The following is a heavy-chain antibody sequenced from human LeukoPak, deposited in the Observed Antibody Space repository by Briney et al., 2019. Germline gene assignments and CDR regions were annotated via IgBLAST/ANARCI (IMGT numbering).Heavy chain of an antibody. CDR1: GYSFSDYG. Sequence: PGGSLRLSCAASGYSFSDYGMHWVPQAPGKGLEWVALISSDEFNEYYADSVRGRFTISRDTSKNTLYLQINSLKTEDTAIYYCARYSNHFYYSGMDVWGQGTTVTVSS. CDR3: ARYSNHFYYSGMDV. CDR2: ISSDEFNE. D-gene: IGHD2-21*01. V-gene: IGHV3-30-3*01. J-gene: IGHJ6*02.